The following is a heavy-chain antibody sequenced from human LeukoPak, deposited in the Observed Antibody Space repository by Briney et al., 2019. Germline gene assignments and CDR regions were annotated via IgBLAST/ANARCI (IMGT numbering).Heavy chain of an antibody. V-gene: IGHV3-7*01. CDR3: ARRLVFFSPKPMVRGVICDAFDI. CDR2: IKQDGGEK. CDR1: GFTFSSYW. J-gene: IGHJ3*02. Sequence: GGSLRLPCAASGFTFSSYWMSWVRQAPGKGLEWVANIKQDGGEKYYVDSVKGRFTISRDNAKNSLYLQMNSLRAEDTAVYYCARRLVFFSPKPMVRGVICDAFDIWGQGTMVTVSS. D-gene: IGHD3-10*01.